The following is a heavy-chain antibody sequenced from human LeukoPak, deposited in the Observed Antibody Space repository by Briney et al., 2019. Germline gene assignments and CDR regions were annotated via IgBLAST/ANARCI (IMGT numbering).Heavy chain of an antibody. Sequence: SETLSLTCTVSGGSISNYYWSWIRQPPGKGLEWIGYFYYSGYTNSNPSLKSRVTISVDTSKNQFSLRLNSVTAADTAVFYCARADYDILTGYPTHPFDYWGQGTLVTVSS. V-gene: IGHV4-59*08. J-gene: IGHJ4*02. CDR3: ARADYDILTGYPTHPFDY. CDR2: FYYSGYT. D-gene: IGHD3-9*01. CDR1: GGSISNYY.